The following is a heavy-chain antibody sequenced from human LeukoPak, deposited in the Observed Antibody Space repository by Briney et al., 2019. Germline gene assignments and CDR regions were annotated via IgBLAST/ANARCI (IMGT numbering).Heavy chain of an antibody. CDR2: IYSSGSA. Sequence: PSQTLCFTCTVSGASSSSGNYFWSWIRQPAGKGLEWIGRIYSSGSANYNPSLKSRVTISVDTSKNQFSLKLNPVTAADTAVYYCARAVGSSESNWFDPWGQGTLATVSS. CDR3: ARAVGSSESNWFDP. V-gene: IGHV4-61*02. D-gene: IGHD1-26*01. CDR1: GASSSSGNYF. J-gene: IGHJ5*02.